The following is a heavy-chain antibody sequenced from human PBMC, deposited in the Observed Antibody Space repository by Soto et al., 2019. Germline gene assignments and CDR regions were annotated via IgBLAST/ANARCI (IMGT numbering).Heavy chain of an antibody. J-gene: IGHJ4*02. V-gene: IGHV4-34*01. D-gene: IGHD4-17*01. Sequence: SETLSLTCAIYGSPLSGYYWSWIRQPPGKGLEWIGEINHSGSTNYNPSLKSRVTISVDTSKNQFSLKLSSVTAADTAVYYCARGNSNYGDSRRPFDYWGQGTLVTVSS. CDR1: GSPLSGYY. CDR3: ARGNSNYGDSRRPFDY. CDR2: INHSGST.